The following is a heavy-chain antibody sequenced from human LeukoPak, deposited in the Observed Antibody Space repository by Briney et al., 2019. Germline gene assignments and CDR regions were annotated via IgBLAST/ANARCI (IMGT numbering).Heavy chain of an antibody. CDR3: ARDLGYCSSTSCYIIDFDY. J-gene: IGHJ4*02. V-gene: IGHV3-21*01. Sequence: GGSLRLSCAAPGFTFSSYSMNWVRQAPGKGLEWVSSISSSSSYIYYADSVKGRFTISRDNAKNSLYLQMNSLRAEDTAVYYCARDLGYCSSTSCYIIDFDYWGQGTLVTVSS. D-gene: IGHD2-2*02. CDR1: GFTFSSYS. CDR2: ISSSSSYI.